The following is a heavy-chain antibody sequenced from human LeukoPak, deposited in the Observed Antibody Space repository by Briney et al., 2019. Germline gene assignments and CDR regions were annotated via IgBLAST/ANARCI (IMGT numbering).Heavy chain of an antibody. Sequence: ASVKVSCKVSGYTLTELSMHWVRQAPGKGLEWMGGFDPEDGETIYAQKFQGRVTMTEDTSTDTAYMELNSLRSEDTAVYYCATEALYYDILTGYYRRSGQYDYWGQGTLVTVSS. V-gene: IGHV1-24*01. CDR1: GYTLTELS. CDR3: ATEALYYDILTGYYRRSGQYDY. D-gene: IGHD3-9*01. CDR2: FDPEDGET. J-gene: IGHJ4*02.